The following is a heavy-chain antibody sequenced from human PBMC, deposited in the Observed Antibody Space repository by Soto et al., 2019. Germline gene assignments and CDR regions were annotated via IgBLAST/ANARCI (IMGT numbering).Heavy chain of an antibody. CDR2: ISWNSGSI. J-gene: IGHJ6*02. V-gene: IGHV3-9*01. CDR3: ARDPFTGRGDGMDV. D-gene: IGHD1-26*01. CDR1: GFTFDDYA. Sequence: EVQLVESGGGLVQPGRSLRLSCAASGFTFDDYAMHWVRQAPGKGLEWVSGISWNSGSIGYADSVKGRFTISRDNAKNSLYLQMNSLRAEDTALYYCARDPFTGRGDGMDVWGQGTTVTVSS.